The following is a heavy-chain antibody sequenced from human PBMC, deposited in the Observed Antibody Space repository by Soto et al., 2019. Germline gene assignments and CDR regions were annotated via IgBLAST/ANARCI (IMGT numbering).Heavy chain of an antibody. CDR2: IYYSGIT. CDR1: GGSISSGTYY. Sequence: QLQLQESGPGLVKPSETLSLTCTVSGGSISSGTYYWGWIRQPPGKGLEWIGSIYYSGITYYNPSLKRRVTISVDTSKYQFSLKVSSVTAADTAVYYCARITIFGVAMDVWGQGTTVTVSS. CDR3: ARITIFGVAMDV. V-gene: IGHV4-39*01. J-gene: IGHJ6*02. D-gene: IGHD3-3*01.